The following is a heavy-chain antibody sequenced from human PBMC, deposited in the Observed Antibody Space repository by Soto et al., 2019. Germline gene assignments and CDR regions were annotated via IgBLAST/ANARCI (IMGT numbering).Heavy chain of an antibody. CDR1: GYAFTTYG. D-gene: IGHD1-1*01. Sequence: QVHLVQSGAEVKKPGASVKVSFKGSGYAFTTYGFTWVRQAPGQGLEWMGWISAHNGNTNYAQKLQGRVTVTRDTSTSTAYMELRSLRSDDTAVYYCARGRYGDYWGQGALVTVSS. V-gene: IGHV1-18*01. J-gene: IGHJ4*02. CDR2: ISAHNGNT. CDR3: ARGRYGDY.